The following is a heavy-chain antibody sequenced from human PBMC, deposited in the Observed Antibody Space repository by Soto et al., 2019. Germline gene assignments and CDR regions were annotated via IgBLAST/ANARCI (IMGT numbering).Heavy chain of an antibody. CDR1: GFTFSSYA. J-gene: IGHJ4*02. V-gene: IGHV3-23*01. D-gene: IGHD3-9*01. CDR3: AKQHVSFDWLFNFDY. CDR2: ISGSGGST. Sequence: GGSLRLSCAASGFTFSSYAMSWVRQTPGKGLERVSAISGSGGSTYYEDSEKRRFTISRDNSKNTLNLQMNSLRAEDTVVYYCAKQHVSFDWLFNFDYWGQGTLVTVSS.